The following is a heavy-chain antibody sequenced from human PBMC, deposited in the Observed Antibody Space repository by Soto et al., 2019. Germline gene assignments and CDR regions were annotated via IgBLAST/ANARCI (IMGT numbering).Heavy chain of an antibody. V-gene: IGHV3-74*01. Sequence: EVQLVESGGALVQPGGSLRLSCVVSGFTLRNYYMHWARQAPGKRLVWVSHINGDGSTTDYADSVKGRFTISRDNAKNTLYLQMNSLRAEDTAVYYCARGGVPAALDIWGEGTMVPVSS. CDR1: GFTLRNYY. CDR3: ARGGVPAALDI. J-gene: IGHJ3*02. CDR2: INGDGSTT. D-gene: IGHD3-10*01.